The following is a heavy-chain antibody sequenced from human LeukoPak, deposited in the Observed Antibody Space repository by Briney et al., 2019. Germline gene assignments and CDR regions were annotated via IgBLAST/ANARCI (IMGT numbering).Heavy chain of an antibody. V-gene: IGHV4-61*02. CDR1: GGSISSGSYY. J-gene: IGHJ3*02. CDR2: IYTSGST. D-gene: IGHD2-2*01. Sequence: PSETLSLTCTVSGGSISSGSYYWSWIRQPAGKGLEWIGRIYTSGSTNYNPSLKSRVTISVDTSKNQFSLKLSSVTAADTAVYYCARESRVDDAFDIWGQGTMVTVSS. CDR3: ARESRVDDAFDI.